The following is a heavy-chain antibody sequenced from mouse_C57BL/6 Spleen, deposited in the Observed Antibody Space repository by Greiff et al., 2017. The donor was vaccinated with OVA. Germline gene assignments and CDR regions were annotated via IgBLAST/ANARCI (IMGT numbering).Heavy chain of an antibody. J-gene: IGHJ3*01. CDR1: GYAFSSSW. V-gene: IGHV1-82*01. CDR2: IYPGDGDT. Sequence: VHLVESGPELVKPGASVKISCKASGYAFSSSWMNWVKQRPGKGLEWIGRIYPGDGDTNYNGKFKGKATLTADKSSSTAYMQLSSLTSEDSAVYFCASYGSSYAWFAYWGQGTLVTVSA. CDR3: ASYGSSYAWFAY. D-gene: IGHD1-1*01.